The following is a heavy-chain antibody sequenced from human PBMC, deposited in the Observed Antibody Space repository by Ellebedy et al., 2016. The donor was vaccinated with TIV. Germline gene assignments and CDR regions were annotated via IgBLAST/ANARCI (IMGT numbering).Heavy chain of an antibody. V-gene: IGHV3-23*01. CDR3: TRGSLQSCRRTICYDLDY. D-gene: IGHD5-12*01. Sequence: PGGSLRLSCAASGFTFSSYGMSWVRQAPGKGLEWVSGISGSDESTHHADSVQGRFTISRDNSKNTLYLQMNSLRAEDTAVYYCTRGSLQSCRRTICYDLDYWGQGMLVTVSS. J-gene: IGHJ4*02. CDR1: GFTFSSYG. CDR2: ISGSDEST.